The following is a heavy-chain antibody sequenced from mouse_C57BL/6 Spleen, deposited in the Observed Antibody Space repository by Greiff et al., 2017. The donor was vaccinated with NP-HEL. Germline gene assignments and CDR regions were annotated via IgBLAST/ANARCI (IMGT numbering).Heavy chain of an antibody. CDR1: GYAFSSSW. D-gene: IGHD2-13*01. J-gene: IGHJ2*01. CDR2: IYPGDGDT. Sequence: VKLQESGPELVKPGASVKISCKASGYAFSSSWMNWVKQRPGKGLEWIGRIYPGDGDTNYNGKFKGKATLTADKSSSTAYMQLSSLTSEDSAVYFCARLGDDYWGQGTTLTVSS. V-gene: IGHV1-82*01. CDR3: ARLGDDY.